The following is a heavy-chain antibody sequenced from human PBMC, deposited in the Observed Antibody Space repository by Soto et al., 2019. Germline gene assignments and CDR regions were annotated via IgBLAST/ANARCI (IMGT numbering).Heavy chain of an antibody. CDR3: AHYDPELDAFDI. CDR1: GFSLSTSGVG. Sequence: QITLKESGPTLVKPTQTLTLTCTFSGFSLSTSGVGVGWIRQPPGKALEWLALIYWDDDKRYSPSPKSRLTITKDTSKNQVVLTMTNMDPVDTATYYCAHYDPELDAFDIWGQGTMVTVSS. CDR2: IYWDDDK. V-gene: IGHV2-5*02. D-gene: IGHD1-7*01. J-gene: IGHJ3*02.